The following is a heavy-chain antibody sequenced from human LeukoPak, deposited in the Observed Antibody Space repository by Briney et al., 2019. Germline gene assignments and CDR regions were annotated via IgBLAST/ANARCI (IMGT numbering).Heavy chain of an antibody. CDR1: GFTFSSYA. J-gene: IGHJ4*02. V-gene: IGHV3-23*01. CDR2: ISGSGGST. D-gene: IGHD2-8*02. Sequence: GGSLRLSCAASGFTFSSYAMSWVRQAPGKGLERVSAISGSGGSTYYADSVKGRFTISRDNSKNTLYLQMNSLRAEDTAVYYCAKIRAFGSTGDYWGQGTLVTVSS. CDR3: AKIRAFGSTGDY.